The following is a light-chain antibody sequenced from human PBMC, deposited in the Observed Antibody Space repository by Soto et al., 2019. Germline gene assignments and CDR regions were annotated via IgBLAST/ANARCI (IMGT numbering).Light chain of an antibody. Sequence: QMTQSPSSLSASVGDRVTITCRTSQDISNYLAWYQQKPGKVPKLLIYAASTLQSGVPSRFSGGGSGTDFSLTISSLQPEDVATYYCQKYNSAPHTFGGGTKVEIQ. CDR1: QDISNY. CDR2: AAS. CDR3: QKYNSAPHT. J-gene: IGKJ4*01. V-gene: IGKV1-27*01.